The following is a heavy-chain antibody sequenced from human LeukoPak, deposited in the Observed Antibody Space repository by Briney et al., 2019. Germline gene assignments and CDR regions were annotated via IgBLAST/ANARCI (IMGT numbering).Heavy chain of an antibody. D-gene: IGHD6-13*01. CDR3: AREKGGAAGTIYFDY. Sequence: SVKVSCKASGGTFSSYAISWVRQAPGQGLEWMGGIIPIFGTANYAQKFQGRVTITADESTSTAYMELSSLRSEDTAVYYCAREKGGAAGTIYFDYWGQGTLVTVSS. CDR2: IIPIFGTA. J-gene: IGHJ4*02. CDR1: GGTFSSYA. V-gene: IGHV1-69*13.